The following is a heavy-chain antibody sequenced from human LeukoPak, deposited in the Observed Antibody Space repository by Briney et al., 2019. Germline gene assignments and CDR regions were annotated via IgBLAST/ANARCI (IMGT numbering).Heavy chain of an antibody. CDR1: GYTFTGYN. Sequence: ASVKVSCKASGYTFTGYNIHWVRQVPGQGPEWMGWINPNSGGTNYAHKFQGRVTMTRDTTNSTAYMELSRLRSEDTAVYYCARTTEAHSWQTRYYSYYMDVWGKGTTVTVSS. CDR3: ARTTEAHSWQTRYYSYYMDV. CDR2: INPNSGGT. V-gene: IGHV1-2*02. J-gene: IGHJ6*03. D-gene: IGHD6-13*01.